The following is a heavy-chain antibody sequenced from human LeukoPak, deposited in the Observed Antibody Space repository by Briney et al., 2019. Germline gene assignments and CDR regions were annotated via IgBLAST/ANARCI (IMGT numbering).Heavy chain of an antibody. Sequence: GGSLRLSCAASGFTFSNHPMSWVRQAPGKGLQWVSAISAGGGSTYYADSVKGRFTISRDNSKNTLYLQMNSLRAEDTAVYYCARDGRFDYWGQGTLVTVSS. V-gene: IGHV3-23*01. CDR1: GFTFSNHP. CDR3: ARDGRFDY. J-gene: IGHJ4*02. CDR2: ISAGGGST.